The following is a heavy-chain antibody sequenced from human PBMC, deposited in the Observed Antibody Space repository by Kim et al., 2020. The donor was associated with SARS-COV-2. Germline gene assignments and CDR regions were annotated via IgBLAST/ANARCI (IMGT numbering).Heavy chain of an antibody. CDR1: GFTFSTSV. V-gene: IGHV3-30*03. CDR2: MSYDGTTI. Sequence: GGSLRLSCAASGFTFSTSVMHWVRQAPGKGLEWVALMSYDGTTIYYPDSVKGRFSISRDNSKNTVYLQLSSLRPDDTAVYYCAREGYSSGYAGSFDIWG. J-gene: IGHJ3*02. CDR3: AREGYSSGYAGSFDI. D-gene: IGHD3-22*01.